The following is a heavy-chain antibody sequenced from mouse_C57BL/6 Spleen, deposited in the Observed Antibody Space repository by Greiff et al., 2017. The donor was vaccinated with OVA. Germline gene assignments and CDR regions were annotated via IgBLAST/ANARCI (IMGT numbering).Heavy chain of an antibody. CDR1: GYTFTSYW. CDR3: ARGAGSSPFAMDY. V-gene: IGHV1-7*01. J-gene: IGHJ4*01. D-gene: IGHD1-1*01. Sequence: VQVVESGAELAKPGASVKLSCKASGYTFTSYWMHWVKQRPGQGLEWIGYINPSSGYTKYNQKFKDKATLTADKSSSTAYMQLSSLTYEDSAVYYCARGAGSSPFAMDYWGQGTSVTVSS. CDR2: INPSSGYT.